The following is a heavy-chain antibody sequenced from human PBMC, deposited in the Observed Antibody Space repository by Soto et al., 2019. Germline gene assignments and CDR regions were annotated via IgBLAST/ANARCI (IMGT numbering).Heavy chain of an antibody. J-gene: IGHJ4*02. CDR2: FDPEDGET. CDR3: ATVDARWELPRINFDY. CDR1: GYTLTELS. D-gene: IGHD1-26*01. V-gene: IGHV1-24*01. Sequence: ASVKVSCKVSGYTLTELSMHWVRQAPGKGLEWMGGFDPEDGETIYAQKFQGRVTMTEDTSTDTAYMELSSLRSEDTAVYYCATVDARWELPRINFDYWGQGTLVTVSS.